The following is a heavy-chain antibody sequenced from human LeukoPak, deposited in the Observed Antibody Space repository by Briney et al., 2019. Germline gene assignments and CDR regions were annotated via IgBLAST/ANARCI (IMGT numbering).Heavy chain of an antibody. D-gene: IGHD6-13*01. CDR2: IYNSRTT. Sequence: TSETLSLNCTVSAGSISSHHWSWIRQPAERGLEGIRRIYNSRTTNYNPPLKSRVTMSVDTSKNQFSLKLSSVTAADTAVYFCARDLAGRKQQLGWFDPWGQGTLVTVSS. V-gene: IGHV4-4*07. CDR3: ARDLAGRKQQLGWFDP. CDR1: AGSISSHH. J-gene: IGHJ5*02.